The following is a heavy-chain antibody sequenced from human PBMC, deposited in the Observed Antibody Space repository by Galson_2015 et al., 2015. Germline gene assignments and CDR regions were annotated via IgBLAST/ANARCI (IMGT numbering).Heavy chain of an antibody. V-gene: IGHV4-39*01. CDR1: GGSISGSSYY. D-gene: IGHD2-8*02. Sequence: TLSLTCTVSGGSISGSSYYWGWIRQPPGKGLEWIGSIYYSGSTYYNPSLKSRVTISVDTSKNQFSLKLSSVTAADTAVYYCASPYCTGGVCYIADAFDIWGQGTMVTVSS. J-gene: IGHJ3*02. CDR2: IYYSGST. CDR3: ASPYCTGGVCYIADAFDI.